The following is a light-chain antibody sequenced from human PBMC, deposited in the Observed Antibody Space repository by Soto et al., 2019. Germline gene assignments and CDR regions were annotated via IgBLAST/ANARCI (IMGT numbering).Light chain of an antibody. CDR2: XAS. J-gene: IGKJ4*01. V-gene: IGKV1-33*01. CDR3: QQYDNLPLT. CDR1: RSITSY. Sequence: DIQMTQSPSSLSASVGDRVTITCRASRSITSYLDWYHHKPGQXXXLXXXXASSFESGVPSRFSGSGSGTDFPFTISTLQPEDIATYYCQQYDNLPLTFGGGTNVDIK.